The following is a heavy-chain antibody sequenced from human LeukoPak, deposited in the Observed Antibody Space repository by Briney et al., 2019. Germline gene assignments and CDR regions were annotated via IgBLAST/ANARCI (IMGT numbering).Heavy chain of an antibody. J-gene: IGHJ4*02. Sequence: GGSLRLSCSASGFTFSSSATHWVRQAPGKGLEYISAVSDNGVSTYYVDSVKGRFTVSRDNSKNTLYLQMNSLRAEDTALYYCPKDLSSRGSSDYGGQGTLVTVSS. V-gene: IGHV3-64*04. CDR3: PKDLSSRGSSDY. CDR2: VSDNGVST. D-gene: IGHD1-26*01. CDR1: GFTFSSSA.